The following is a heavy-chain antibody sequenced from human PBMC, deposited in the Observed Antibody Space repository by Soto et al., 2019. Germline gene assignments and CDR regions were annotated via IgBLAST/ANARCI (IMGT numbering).Heavy chain of an antibody. CDR1: GYSFTDYW. V-gene: IGHV5-51*01. CDR3: AGAVDGTFYFDF. Sequence: GESLKISCKDSGYSFTDYWIGWVRQMPGQGLEWMGLIRLINSETKYSPAFRGQVTISADNSISTAYLQWSSLKASDTAMYYCAGAVDGTFYFDFWGQGLLVTVSS. CDR2: IRLINSET. D-gene: IGHD6-19*01. J-gene: IGHJ4*02.